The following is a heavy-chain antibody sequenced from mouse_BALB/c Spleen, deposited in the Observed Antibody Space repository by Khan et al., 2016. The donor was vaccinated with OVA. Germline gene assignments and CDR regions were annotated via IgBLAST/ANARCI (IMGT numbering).Heavy chain of an antibody. CDR1: RFTISSYG. CDR3: ARSAI. CDR2: IYSNGGST. J-gene: IGHJ2*01. Sequence: EVELVESGGGIVQPGGSLNRSCAASRFTISSYGMSSVRQTPDKRLELVATIYSNGGSTDYPDSEKRRFTISGDKAKNALYVQMRSLKSEETAMYYCARSAIWGQGTTLTVSS. V-gene: IGHV5-6-3*01. D-gene: IGHD2-12*01.